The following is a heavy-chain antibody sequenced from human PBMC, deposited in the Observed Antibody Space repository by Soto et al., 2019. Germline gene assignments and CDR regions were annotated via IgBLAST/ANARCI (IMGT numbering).Heavy chain of an antibody. CDR3: AGRNSLASVSLNFRELSNYKWIDP. Sequence: SETLSLTCTVSGGSISSGGYYWSWIRQHPGKGLEWIGYIYYSGSTYYNPSLKSRVTISVDTSNNQFSLKLNSVTASDTAVYYCAGRNSLASVSLNFRELSNYKWIDPWGPGTLVTVSS. V-gene: IGHV4-31*03. J-gene: IGHJ5*02. CDR1: GGSISSGGYY. D-gene: IGHD3-16*02. CDR2: IYYSGST.